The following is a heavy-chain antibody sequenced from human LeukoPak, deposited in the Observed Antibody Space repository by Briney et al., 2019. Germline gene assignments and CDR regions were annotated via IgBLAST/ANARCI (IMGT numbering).Heavy chain of an antibody. J-gene: IGHJ4*02. V-gene: IGHV3-30*02. CDR1: GFTFSSYG. CDR2: IRYDGSNK. D-gene: IGHD6-19*01. CDR3: AKGFGYSSGWRFDY. Sequence: AGGSLRLSCAASGFTFSSYGMHRVRQAPGKGLEWVAFIRYDGSNKYYADSVKGRFTISRDNSKNTLYLQMNSLRAEDTAVYYCAKGFGYSSGWRFDYWGQGTLVTVSS.